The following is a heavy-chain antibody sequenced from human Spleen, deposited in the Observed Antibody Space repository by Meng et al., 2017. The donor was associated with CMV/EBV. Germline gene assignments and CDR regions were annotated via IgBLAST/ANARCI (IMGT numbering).Heavy chain of an antibody. J-gene: IGHJ5*02. Sequence: GDYGGCIRQPTGKGLRWIGAINHSGSTNYTPSLKSRVTISVDTSKNQFSLKLSSVTAADTAVYYCARGGPQQGYCSGGSCYLGWFDPWGQGTLVTVSS. V-gene: IGHV4-34*01. CDR3: ARGGPQQGYCSGGSCYLGWFDP. CDR1: GDY. CDR2: INHSGST. D-gene: IGHD2-15*01.